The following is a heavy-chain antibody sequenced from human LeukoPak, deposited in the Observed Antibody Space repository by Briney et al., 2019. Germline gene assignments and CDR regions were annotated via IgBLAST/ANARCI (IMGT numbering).Heavy chain of an antibody. J-gene: IGHJ6*02. CDR2: IYYSGST. CDR3: ARVGVVDTAMVTGPLYYYGMDV. D-gene: IGHD5-18*01. Sequence: SETLSLTCTVSGGSISSYYWSWIRQPPGKGLEWIGYIYYSGSTNYNPSLKSRVTISVDTSKNQFSLKLSSVTAADTAVYYCARVGVVDTAMVTGPLYYYGMDVWGQGTTVTVSS. V-gene: IGHV4-59*01. CDR1: GGSISSYY.